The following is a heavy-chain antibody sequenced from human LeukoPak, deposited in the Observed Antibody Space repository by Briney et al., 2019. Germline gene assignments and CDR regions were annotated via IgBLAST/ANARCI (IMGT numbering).Heavy chain of an antibody. CDR1: GYTFTGYY. D-gene: IGHD2-15*01. CDR3: ARPLIGRYCSGGSCDPYYFDY. CDR2: INPNSGGT. Sequence: ASVKASCKASGYTFTGYYMHWVRQAPGQGLEWMGWINPNSGGTNYAQKFQGRVTMTRDTSISTAYMELSRLRSDDTAVYYCARPLIGRYCSGGSCDPYYFDYWGQGTLVTVSS. J-gene: IGHJ4*02. V-gene: IGHV1-2*02.